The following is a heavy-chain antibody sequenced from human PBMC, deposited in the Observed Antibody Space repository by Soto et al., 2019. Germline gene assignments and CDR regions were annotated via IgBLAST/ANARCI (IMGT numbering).Heavy chain of an antibody. CDR1: GGSISGSSYY. CDR3: ASPKIAFYNWFDP. D-gene: IGHD3-3*02. Sequence: PSETLSLTCTVSGGSISGSSYYWGWIRQPPGKGLEWIGTIYYSGAAYYNPSLQSRVTISVDTSKSQFSLRLNSVTAADTAVYYCASPKIAFYNWFDPWGQGTLVTVSS. V-gene: IGHV4-39*01. CDR2: IYYSGAA. J-gene: IGHJ5*02.